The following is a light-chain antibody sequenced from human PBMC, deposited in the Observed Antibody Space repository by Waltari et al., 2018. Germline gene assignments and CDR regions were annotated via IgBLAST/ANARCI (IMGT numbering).Light chain of an antibody. CDR2: DAS. Sequence: EIVLTQSPATLSLSPGERATLSCRSSQTVRSYLAWNQQRPGHTPRLLIFDASSRATGISAKFRGSGSATDFTLTVSNLEPEDFAVYYCQQRSNWPYTFGQGTRVEIK. CDR1: QTVRSY. CDR3: QQRSNWPYT. V-gene: IGKV3-11*01. J-gene: IGKJ2*01.